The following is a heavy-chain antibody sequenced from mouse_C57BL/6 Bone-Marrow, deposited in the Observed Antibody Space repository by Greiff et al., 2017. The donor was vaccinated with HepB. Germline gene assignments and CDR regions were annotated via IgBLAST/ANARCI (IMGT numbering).Heavy chain of an antibody. V-gene: IGHV1-81*01. Sequence: VMLVESGAELARPGASVKLSCKASGYTFTSYGISWVKQRTGQGLEWIGEIYPRSGNTYYNEKFKGKATLTADKSSSKAYMELRSLTSEDSAVYFCARRLFADWGQGTLVTVSA. J-gene: IGHJ3*01. CDR3: ARRLFAD. CDR2: IYPRSGNT. D-gene: IGHD3-2*02. CDR1: GYTFTSYG.